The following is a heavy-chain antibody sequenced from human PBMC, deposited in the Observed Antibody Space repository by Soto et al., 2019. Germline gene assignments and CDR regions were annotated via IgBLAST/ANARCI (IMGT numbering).Heavy chain of an antibody. V-gene: IGHV4-30-2*01. CDR2: IYHSGST. CDR3: GRVGRGSSGKVDY. J-gene: IGHJ4*02. CDR1: GDSISSGGYA. D-gene: IGHD6-6*01. Sequence: PSETLSLTCAVSGDSISSGGYAWSWIRQPPGKGLEWIGHIYHSGSTYYNPSLESRVAIAMDRSKNEFSLKLTSVTAADTAVYYCGRVGRGSSGKVDYWGQGTLVTVSS.